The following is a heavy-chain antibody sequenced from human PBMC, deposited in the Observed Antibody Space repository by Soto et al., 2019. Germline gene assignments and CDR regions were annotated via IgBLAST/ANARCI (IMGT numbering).Heavy chain of an antibody. Sequence: QVQLVQSGAGVKKPGASVKVSCKASGYSFKNYGISWVRQAPGQGLEWMGWIYPYNGKTNYAQRFQGSVTVTTDASTSTAYLELRSLRSDDTAVYYCARVGGVAVPGDYWGQGTLVTVSS. J-gene: IGHJ4*02. V-gene: IGHV1-18*04. D-gene: IGHD6-19*01. CDR1: GYSFKNYG. CDR2: IYPYNGKT. CDR3: ARVGGVAVPGDY.